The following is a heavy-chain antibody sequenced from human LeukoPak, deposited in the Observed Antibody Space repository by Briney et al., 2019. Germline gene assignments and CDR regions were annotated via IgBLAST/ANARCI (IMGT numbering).Heavy chain of an antibody. CDR1: GISFRSYG. CDR2: IWYDASNK. CDR3: ATDISTHYFGS. V-gene: IGHV3-30*02. D-gene: IGHD3-9*01. J-gene: IGHJ4*02. Sequence: GGSLRLSCAASGISFRSYGMHWVRQAPGKGLEWVTFIWYDASNKYCAESVKGRFTISRDNSRNTVFLQMNSLRAEDTAIYYCATDISTHYFGSWGQGTLVTVSS.